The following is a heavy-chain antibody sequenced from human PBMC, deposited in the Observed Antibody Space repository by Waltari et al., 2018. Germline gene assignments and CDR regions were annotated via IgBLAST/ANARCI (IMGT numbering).Heavy chain of an antibody. Sequence: QVQLVQSGAEVKKPGASVKVSCKASGYTFTGYYMHWVRQAPGQGLEWMGWINTNRGGTNYAQEFQGRVTMTRDTSISTAYMELSRLRSDDTAVYYCARNYYDSRAGAFDIWGQGTMVTVSS. CDR2: INTNRGGT. V-gene: IGHV1-2*02. J-gene: IGHJ3*02. D-gene: IGHD3-22*01. CDR3: ARNYYDSRAGAFDI. CDR1: GYTFTGYY.